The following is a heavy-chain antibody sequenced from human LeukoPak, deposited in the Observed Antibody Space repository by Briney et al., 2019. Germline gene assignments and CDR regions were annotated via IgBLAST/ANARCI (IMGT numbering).Heavy chain of an antibody. CDR3: ARSRTPSRWQQLVAAFDI. Sequence: PSQTLSLTCTVSGGSISSGGYYWSWIRQPPGKGLEWIGYIYHSGSTYYNPSLKSRVTISVDRSKNQFSLKLSSVTAADTAVYYCARSRTPSRWQQLVAAFDIWGQGTMVTVSS. CDR2: IYHSGST. V-gene: IGHV4-30-2*01. J-gene: IGHJ3*02. D-gene: IGHD6-13*01. CDR1: GGSISSGGYY.